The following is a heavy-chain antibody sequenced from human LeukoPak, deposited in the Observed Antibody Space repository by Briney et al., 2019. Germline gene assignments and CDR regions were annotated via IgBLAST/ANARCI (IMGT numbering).Heavy chain of an antibody. CDR3: ASLGTDYGLGEYAFDI. Sequence: ASVKVSCKASGGTFSSYAISWVRQAPGQGLEWMGGIIPIFGTANYAQRFQGRVTITADESTSTAYMELSSLRSEDTAVYYCASLGTDYGLGEYAFDIWGQGTMVTVSS. CDR2: IIPIFGTA. D-gene: IGHD3-16*01. V-gene: IGHV1-69*13. J-gene: IGHJ3*02. CDR1: GGTFSSYA.